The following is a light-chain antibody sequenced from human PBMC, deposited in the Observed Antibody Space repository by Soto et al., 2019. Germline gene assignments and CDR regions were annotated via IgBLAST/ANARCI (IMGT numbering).Light chain of an antibody. CDR3: SSFTSSTTYD. J-gene: IGLJ1*01. Sequence: GVSNRFSGSKSGNTASLTISGLQAEDEADYYCSSFTSSTTYDFGTGTKVTVL. V-gene: IGLV2-14*01.